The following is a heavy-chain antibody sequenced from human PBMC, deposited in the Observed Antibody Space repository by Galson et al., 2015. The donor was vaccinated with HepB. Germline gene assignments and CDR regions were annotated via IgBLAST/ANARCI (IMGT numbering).Heavy chain of an antibody. J-gene: IGHJ6*02. Sequence: SGAEVNKPGASVKVSCKASGYTFTSYAMHWVRQAPGQRLEWMGWINAGNGNTKYSQKFQGRVTITRDTSASTAYMELSSLRSEDTAVYYCARFPGATVTQGDRNYYYYGMDVWGQGTTVTVSS. CDR2: INAGNGNT. V-gene: IGHV1-3*01. D-gene: IGHD4-17*01. CDR1: GYTFTSYA. CDR3: ARFPGATVTQGDRNYYYYGMDV.